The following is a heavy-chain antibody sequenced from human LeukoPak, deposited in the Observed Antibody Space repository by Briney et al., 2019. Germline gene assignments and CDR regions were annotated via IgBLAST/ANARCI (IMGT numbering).Heavy chain of an antibody. J-gene: IGHJ4*02. CDR2: IYYSGST. CDR3: ASPGGGPTKY. Sequence: SETLSLTCTVSGGSISSYYWGWIRQPPGKGLEWIGSIYYSGSTYYNPSLKSRVTISVDTSKSQFSLKLSSVTAADTAVYYCASPGGGPTKYWGQGTLVTVSS. CDR1: GGSISSYY. D-gene: IGHD3-16*01. V-gene: IGHV4-39*01.